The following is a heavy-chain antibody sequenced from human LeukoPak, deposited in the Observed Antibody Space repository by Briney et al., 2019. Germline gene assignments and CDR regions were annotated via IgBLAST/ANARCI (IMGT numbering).Heavy chain of an antibody. Sequence: ASVKVSCKASGYTFTGYYMHWVRQAPGQGLEWMGWINPNSGGTNYAQKFQGRVTMTRDTSISTAYMELSRLRSEDTAVYYCARGVYIAAAQYGYWGQGTLVTVSS. V-gene: IGHV1-2*02. CDR1: GYTFTGYY. CDR2: INPNSGGT. D-gene: IGHD6-13*01. J-gene: IGHJ4*02. CDR3: ARGVYIAAAQYGY.